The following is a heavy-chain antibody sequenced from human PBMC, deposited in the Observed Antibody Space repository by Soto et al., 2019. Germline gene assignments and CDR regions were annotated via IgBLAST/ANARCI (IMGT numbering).Heavy chain of an antibody. CDR2: ISGSGGST. D-gene: IGHD2-15*01. Sequence: GESLKISCAASGFTFSSYAMRWVRQAPGKGLEWVSAISGSGGSTNYADSVKGRFTISRDISKNTLYLQMNSLRAEDTAVYYCAKVAQYCSGGSCSSYWADYMDVWGKGTTVTVSS. CDR3: AKVAQYCSGGSCSSYWADYMDV. V-gene: IGHV3-23*01. CDR1: GFTFSSYA. J-gene: IGHJ6*03.